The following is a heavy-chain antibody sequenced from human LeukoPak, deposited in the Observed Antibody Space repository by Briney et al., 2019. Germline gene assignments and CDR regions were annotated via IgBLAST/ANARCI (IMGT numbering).Heavy chain of an antibody. V-gene: IGHV1-2*06. CDR2: INPSSGGT. Sequence: WASVKVSCKASGYTFTGYYIHWVRQAPGQGLEWMGRINPSSGGTNYAQKFQGTVTMTRDTSISTAYMELSRLRPDDTAVYYCARKPEGMDVWGQGTTVTVSS. CDR1: GYTFTGYY. J-gene: IGHJ6*02. D-gene: IGHD1-14*01. CDR3: ARKPEGMDV.